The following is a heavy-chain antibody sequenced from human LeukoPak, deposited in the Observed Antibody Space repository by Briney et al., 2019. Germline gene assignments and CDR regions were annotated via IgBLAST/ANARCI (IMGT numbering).Heavy chain of an antibody. J-gene: IGHJ4*02. V-gene: IGHV3-33*05. CDR1: GFTFRSHG. D-gene: IGHD6-6*01. CDR2: ILYDGSDS. Sequence: GGSLRLSCAASGFTFRSHGMHWVRQAPGKGLEWVGVILYDGSDSYYTDSVKGRFTLSRDNYKNTLYLQMNSLRAEDTAVYFCARDRDSSSHYFDYWGQGALVTVSS. CDR3: ARDRDSSSHYFDY.